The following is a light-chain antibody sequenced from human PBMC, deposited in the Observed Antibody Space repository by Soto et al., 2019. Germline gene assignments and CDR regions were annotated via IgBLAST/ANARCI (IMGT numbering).Light chain of an antibody. J-gene: IGKJ4*01. CDR1: QSLSSTY. Sequence: EIVLTQSPGTLSLSPGERATLSCRASQSLSSTYLAWYQQKPGQAPRVLIYGASSRATGIPDRFSGSGSGTVFTLTITRLEPEDFAIYYCQQYGSSPLTFGGGTRVEIK. CDR3: QQYGSSPLT. CDR2: GAS. V-gene: IGKV3-20*01.